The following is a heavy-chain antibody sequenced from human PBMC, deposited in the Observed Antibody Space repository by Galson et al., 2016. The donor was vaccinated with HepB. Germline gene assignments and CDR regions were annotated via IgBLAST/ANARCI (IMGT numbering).Heavy chain of an antibody. CDR1: GGSISSGSFY. J-gene: IGHJ4*02. Sequence: EPLSLTCAVSGGSISSGSFYWGWIRQPPGKGLEWIGSWYYRGSPFYNPALRSRVSISVDSSKNQLSLQLSSLSAADTAVYHCAREAMVHGAAHFDYWGLGSLVTVSS. V-gene: IGHV4-39*01. CDR3: AREAMVHGAAHFDY. CDR2: WYYRGSP. D-gene: IGHD5-18*01.